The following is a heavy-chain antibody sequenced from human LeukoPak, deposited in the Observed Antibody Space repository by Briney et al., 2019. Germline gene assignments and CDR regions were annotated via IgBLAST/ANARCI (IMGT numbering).Heavy chain of an antibody. D-gene: IGHD1-26*01. V-gene: IGHV3-30*02. Sequence: GGSLRLSCAASGFTFSSYGMHWVRQAPGKGLEWVAFIRYGGNNKYYADSVKGRFTISRDNSKNTLYLQMYSLRAEDTAVYYCAKGDLWELLDHWGQGTLVTVSS. CDR1: GFTFSSYG. J-gene: IGHJ4*02. CDR3: AKGDLWELLDH. CDR2: IRYGGNNK.